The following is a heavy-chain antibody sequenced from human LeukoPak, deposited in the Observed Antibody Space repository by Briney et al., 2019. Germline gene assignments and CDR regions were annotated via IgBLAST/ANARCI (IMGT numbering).Heavy chain of an antibody. Sequence: SETLSLTCTVSGGSISSYYWSWIRQPPGKGLEWIGYIYYSGSTNYNPPLKSRVTISVDTSKNQFSLKLSSVTAADTAVYYCARHKYYYDSSGYPGFAFDIWGQGTMVTVSS. CDR3: ARHKYYYDSSGYPGFAFDI. V-gene: IGHV4-59*08. CDR2: IYYSGST. D-gene: IGHD3-22*01. CDR1: GGSISSYY. J-gene: IGHJ3*02.